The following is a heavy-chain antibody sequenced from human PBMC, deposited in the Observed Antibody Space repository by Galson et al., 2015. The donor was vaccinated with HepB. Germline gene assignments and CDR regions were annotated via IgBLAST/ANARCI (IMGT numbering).Heavy chain of an antibody. CDR3: TRDDDFSTNWYNSDY. CDR2: ISSPGEST. D-gene: IGHD2-2*01. Sequence: SLRLSCAGSGFTFSRYALIWVRQAPGKGLEWVAGISSPGESTYYADSVKGRFTMSRDNSRNTMSLQMHSLRAEDTAVYYCTRDDDFSTNWYNSDYWGRGTLVTVSS. CDR1: GFTFSRYA. V-gene: IGHV3-23*01. J-gene: IGHJ4*02.